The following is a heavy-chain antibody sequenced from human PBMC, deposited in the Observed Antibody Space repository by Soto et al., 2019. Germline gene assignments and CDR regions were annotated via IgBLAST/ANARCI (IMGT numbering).Heavy chain of an antibody. CDR2: IIISSSYI. CDR3: AREVSGYDYYYYYGMDV. Sequence: GGSLRLSCAASGFTFSSYSMNWVRQAPGKGLEWVLSIIISSSYIYYADSVKGRFTISRDNAKFSLYLQMNSLRAEDTAVYYCAREVSGYDYYYYYGMDVWGQGTTVTVS. V-gene: IGHV3-21*01. J-gene: IGHJ6*02. D-gene: IGHD5-12*01. CDR1: GFTFSSYS.